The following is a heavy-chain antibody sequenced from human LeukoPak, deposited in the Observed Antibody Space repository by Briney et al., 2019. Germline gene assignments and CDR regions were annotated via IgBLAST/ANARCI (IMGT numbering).Heavy chain of an antibody. Sequence: GGSLRLSCAASGFTFSSYSMNWARQAPGKGLEWVANIDEDGGEKNYVDSVKGRFTISRDNAKNSWYLQMNSLRTEDTAMYYCAPEPSDDVESWGQGILVTVSS. CDR3: APEPSDDVES. D-gene: IGHD5-24*01. CDR1: GFTFSSYS. V-gene: IGHV3-7*01. CDR2: IDEDGGEK. J-gene: IGHJ4*02.